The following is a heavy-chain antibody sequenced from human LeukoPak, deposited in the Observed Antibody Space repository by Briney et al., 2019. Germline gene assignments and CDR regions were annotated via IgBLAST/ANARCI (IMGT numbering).Heavy chain of an antibody. CDR1: GGSICSYY. CDR3: ARDSPSGSYDY. CDR2: IYYSGST. D-gene: IGHD1-26*01. V-gene: IGHV4-59*01. Sequence: SETLSLTCTVSGGSICSYYWSWLRQPPGKGLEWIGYIYYSGSTNYNPSLKSRVTISVDPSKNQFSLKLSSVTAADTAVYYCARDSPSGSYDYWGQGTLVTVSS. J-gene: IGHJ4*02.